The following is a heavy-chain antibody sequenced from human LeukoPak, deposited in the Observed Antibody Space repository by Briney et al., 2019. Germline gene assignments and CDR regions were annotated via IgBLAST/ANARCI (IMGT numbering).Heavy chain of an antibody. D-gene: IGHD3-22*01. CDR2: IYPGDSDT. CDR1: GYSFTSYW. CDR3: ARSTMIVAPRDP. J-gene: IGHJ5*02. Sequence: GESLKISCKGSGYSFTSYWIGWVRQIPGKGLDWMGIIYPGDSDTRYSPSFQGQVTISADKSIGTAYLQWSSLKASDTAMYYCARSTMIVAPRDPWGQGTLVTVSS. V-gene: IGHV5-51*01.